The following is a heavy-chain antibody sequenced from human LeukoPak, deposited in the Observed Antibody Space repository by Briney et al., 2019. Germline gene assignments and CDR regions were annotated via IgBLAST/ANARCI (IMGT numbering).Heavy chain of an antibody. CDR2: IIPIFGTA. Sequence: SVKVSCKASGGTFSSYAISWVRQAPGQGLEWMGGIIPIFGTANYAQKFQGRVTITADESTSTAYMELSSLRSEDTAVYYCARRAYYDILTGYIDYWGQGTLVTVSS. D-gene: IGHD3-9*01. V-gene: IGHV1-69*13. CDR1: GGTFSSYA. J-gene: IGHJ4*02. CDR3: ARRAYYDILTGYIDY.